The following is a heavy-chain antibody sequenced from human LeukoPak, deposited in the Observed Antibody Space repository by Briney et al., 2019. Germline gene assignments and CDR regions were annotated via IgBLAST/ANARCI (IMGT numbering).Heavy chain of an antibody. CDR3: ARAERNDGVFDY. Sequence: PGRSLRLSCAASGFTFSSYGMHWVRQAPGKGLEWVAVICYDGRNKYYADSVKGRFTISRDNSRNTLFLQVNSLRAEDTAVYYCARAERNDGVFDYWGQGTLVTVSS. J-gene: IGHJ4*02. CDR1: GFTFSSYG. D-gene: IGHD3-3*01. CDR2: ICYDGRNK. V-gene: IGHV3-33*01.